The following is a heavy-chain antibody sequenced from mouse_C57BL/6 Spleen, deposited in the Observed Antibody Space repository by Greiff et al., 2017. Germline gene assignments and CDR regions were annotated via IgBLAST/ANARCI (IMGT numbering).Heavy chain of an antibody. CDR2: IYPGSGST. J-gene: IGHJ2*01. V-gene: IGHV1-55*01. Sequence: VQLQQPGAELVKPGASVKMSCKASGYTFTSYWITWVKQRPGQGLEWIGDIYPGSGSTNYNEKFKSKATLTVDTSSSTAYMQLSSLTSEDSAVYYCARSSYCGSSPYYFGYRGQGTTLTVAS. D-gene: IGHD1-1*01. CDR1: GYTFTSYW. CDR3: ARSSYCGSSPYYFGY.